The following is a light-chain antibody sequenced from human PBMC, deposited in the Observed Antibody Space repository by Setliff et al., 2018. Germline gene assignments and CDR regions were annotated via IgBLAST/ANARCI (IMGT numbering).Light chain of an antibody. CDR3: NSYTSSSTML. J-gene: IGLJ2*01. Sequence: QSVLTQPASVSGSPGQSITISCTGTSSDVGGYNYVSWYQQHPGKAPKLMIYDVRKRPSGVSNHFSGSKSGNTASLTISGLQAEDEADYYCNSYTSSSTMLFGGGTKVTVL. CDR1: SSDVGGYNY. CDR2: DVR. V-gene: IGLV2-14*01.